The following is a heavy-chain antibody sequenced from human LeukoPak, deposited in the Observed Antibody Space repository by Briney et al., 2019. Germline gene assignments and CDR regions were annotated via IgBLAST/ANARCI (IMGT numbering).Heavy chain of an antibody. Sequence: PGGSLRLSCAASGFTFDDYAMHWVRQAPGKGLEWVSGIGWNSVSIGYADSVKGRFTIFRDNAKNSLYLQMNSLRAEDTAVYYCAELGITMIGGVWGKGTTVTISS. V-gene: IGHV3-9*01. CDR3: AELGITMIGGV. CDR2: IGWNSVSI. CDR1: GFTFDDYA. J-gene: IGHJ6*04. D-gene: IGHD3-10*02.